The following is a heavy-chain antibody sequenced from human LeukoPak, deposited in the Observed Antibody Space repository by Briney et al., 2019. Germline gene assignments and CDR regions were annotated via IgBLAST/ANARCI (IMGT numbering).Heavy chain of an antibody. V-gene: IGHV5-51*01. J-gene: IGHJ1*01. D-gene: IGHD3-22*01. Sequence: GESLKISCKGSGYGFTSYWIGWVRQMPGKGLEWMGIIYPGDSDTRYSPSFQGQVTISADKSISTAYLQWSSLKASDTAMYYCARDGDYYDSSGYAPFQHWGQGTLVTVSS. CDR1: GYGFTSYW. CDR3: ARDGDYYDSSGYAPFQH. CDR2: IYPGDSDT.